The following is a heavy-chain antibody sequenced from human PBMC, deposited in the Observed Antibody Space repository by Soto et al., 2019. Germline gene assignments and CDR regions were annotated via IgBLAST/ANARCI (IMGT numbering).Heavy chain of an antibody. D-gene: IGHD6-19*01. CDR1: GFTFSNAW. V-gene: IGHV3-15*07. CDR2: IKSKTDGGTT. Sequence: GGLLRLSCAASGFTFSNAWMNWVRQAPGKGLEWVGRIKSKTDGGTTDYAAPVKGRFTISRDDSKNTLYLQMNSLKTEDTAVYYCFGYSSGWKFFDYWGQGTLVTVSS. CDR3: FGYSSGWKFFDY. J-gene: IGHJ4*02.